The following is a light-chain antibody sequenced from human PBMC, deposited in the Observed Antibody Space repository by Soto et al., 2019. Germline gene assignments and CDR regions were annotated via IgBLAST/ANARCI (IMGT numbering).Light chain of an antibody. CDR2: DAS. Sequence: DIQMTQSPSSLSASVGDRVTITCRASQGISTYLVWYQQRQGRAPKLLIYDASSLLSGVPSRFSSSSSGTDFPLTISSLQPEDFANYYCLQHNSYLATFGGGTKVEIK. J-gene: IGKJ4*01. V-gene: IGKV1-17*01. CDR3: LQHNSYLAT. CDR1: QGISTY.